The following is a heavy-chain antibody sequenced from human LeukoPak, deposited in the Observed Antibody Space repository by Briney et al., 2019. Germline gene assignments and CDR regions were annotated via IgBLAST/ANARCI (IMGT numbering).Heavy chain of an antibody. Sequence: GASVKVSCKASEGTFSSYAISWVRQAPGQGLERMGRIIPIFGTATYAQKSQGRVTITTDESTSTAYMELSSLRSEDTAVYYCARAGYYYDSSANHDWGQGTLVTVSS. J-gene: IGHJ4*02. V-gene: IGHV1-69*05. CDR2: IIPIFGTA. D-gene: IGHD3-22*01. CDR3: ARAGYYYDSSANHD. CDR1: EGTFSSYA.